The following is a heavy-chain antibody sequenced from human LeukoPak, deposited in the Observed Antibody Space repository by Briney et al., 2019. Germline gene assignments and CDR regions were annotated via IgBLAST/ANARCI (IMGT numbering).Heavy chain of an antibody. CDR3: ARDVEVAGLRGFDY. V-gene: IGHV1-69*04. CDR2: IIPILGIA. D-gene: IGHD6-19*01. Sequence: ASGKVSCKASRGTFSSYTISWVRQAPGQGLEWMGRIIPILGIANYAQKFQGRVTITADKSTSTAYMELSSLRSEDTAVYYCARDVEVAGLRGFDYWGQGTLVTVSS. J-gene: IGHJ4*02. CDR1: RGTFSSYT.